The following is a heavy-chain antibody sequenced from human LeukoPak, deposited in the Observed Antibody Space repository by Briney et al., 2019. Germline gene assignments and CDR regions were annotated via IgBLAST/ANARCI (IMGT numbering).Heavy chain of an antibody. J-gene: IGHJ4*02. D-gene: IGHD3-10*01. CDR2: ISTYNGNT. Sequence: ASVKVSCKASGYTFTSYGISWVRQAPGQGLEWMGWISTYNGNTSYAQKLQGRVTMTTDTSTSTAYMELRSLRSDDTVLYYCARQSAITMVRGVYEYWGQGTLVTVSS. V-gene: IGHV1-18*01. CDR1: GYTFTSYG. CDR3: ARQSAITMVRGVYEY.